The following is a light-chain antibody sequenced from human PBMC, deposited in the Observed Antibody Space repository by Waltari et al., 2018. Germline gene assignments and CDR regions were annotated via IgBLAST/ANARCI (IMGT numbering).Light chain of an antibody. CDR1: PSLVPSDGNTY. CDR3: MQGTHWPWT. V-gene: IGKV2-30*02. Sequence: DAVMTQSPLSLPVTLGQPASIPCRPSPSLVPSDGNTYFNGVQQRPGQSPRRLVYKVSNRDSGVPDRFSGSGSGTDFTLRISRVEAEDVGVYYCMQGTHWPWTFGQGTKVEIK. J-gene: IGKJ1*01. CDR2: KVS.